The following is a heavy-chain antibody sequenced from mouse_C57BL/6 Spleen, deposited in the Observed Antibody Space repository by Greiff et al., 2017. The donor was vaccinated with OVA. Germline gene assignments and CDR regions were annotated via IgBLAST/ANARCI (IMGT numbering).Heavy chain of an antibody. CDR2: IYPGDGDT. Sequence: VKLMESGPELVKPGASVKISCKASGYAFSSSWMNWVKQRPGKGLEWIGRIYPGDGDTNYNGKFKGKATLTADKSSSTAYMQLSSLTSEDSAVYFCARFLFDYWGQGTTLTVSS. J-gene: IGHJ2*01. CDR3: ARFLFDY. V-gene: IGHV1-82*01. CDR1: GYAFSSSW.